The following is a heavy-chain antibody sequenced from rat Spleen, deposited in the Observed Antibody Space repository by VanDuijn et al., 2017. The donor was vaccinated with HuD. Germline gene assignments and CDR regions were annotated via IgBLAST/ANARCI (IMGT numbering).Heavy chain of an antibody. CDR3: ARHGIYNNYGWFAY. CDR2: ITYDGSST. CDR1: GFTFSNYD. Sequence: EVQLVESGGGLVQPGGSLKLSCAASGFTFSNYDMAWVRQAPRKGLEWVAIITYDGSSTYYRDSVKGRFTISRDNAERTLYLQMDSLRSEDTATYYCARHGIYNNYGWFAYWGQGTLVTVSS. V-gene: IGHV5-7*01. D-gene: IGHD1-10*01. J-gene: IGHJ3*01.